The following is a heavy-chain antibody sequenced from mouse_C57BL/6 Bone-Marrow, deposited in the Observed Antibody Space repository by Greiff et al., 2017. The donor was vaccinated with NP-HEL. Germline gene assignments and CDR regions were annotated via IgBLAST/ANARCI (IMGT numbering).Heavy chain of an antibody. CDR1: GYAFSSYW. D-gene: IGHD2-3*01. CDR3: ARTGWLPFAY. J-gene: IGHJ3*01. CDR2: IYPGDGDT. V-gene: IGHV1-80*01. Sequence: VQGVESGAELVKPGASVKISYKASGYAFSSYWMNWVKQRPGKGLEWIGQIYPGDGDTNYNGKFKGKATLTADKSSSTAYMQLSSLTSEDSAVYFCARTGWLPFAYWGQGTLVTVSA.